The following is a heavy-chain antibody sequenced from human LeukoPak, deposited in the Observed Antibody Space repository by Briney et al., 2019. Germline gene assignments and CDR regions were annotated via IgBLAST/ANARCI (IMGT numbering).Heavy chain of an antibody. CDR1: GGSFSAYY. CDR3: ARVGSSGYDY. D-gene: IGHD6-25*01. V-gene: IGHV4-34*01. Sequence: SETLSLTCAVYGGSFSAYYWSWIRQPPGKGLGWSGEINYIGSTNYNTSLKSRVTISVDTSKNQFSLKLSSVTAADTAVYYCARVGSSGYDYWGQGTLVTVSS. CDR2: INYIGST. J-gene: IGHJ4*02.